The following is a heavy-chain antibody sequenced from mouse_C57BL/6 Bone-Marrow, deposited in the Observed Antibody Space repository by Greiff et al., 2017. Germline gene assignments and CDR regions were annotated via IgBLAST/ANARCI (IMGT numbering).Heavy chain of an antibody. CDR2: IYPRSGNT. V-gene: IGHV1-81*01. J-gene: IGHJ3*01. CDR3: ARKEGGFAY. CDR1: GYTFTSYG. Sequence: QVHVKQSGAELARPGASVKLSCKASGYTFTSYGISWVKQRTGQGLEWIGEIYPRSGNTYYNEKFKGKATLTADKSSSTAYMELRSLPSEDSAVYFCARKEGGFAYWGQGTLVTVSA.